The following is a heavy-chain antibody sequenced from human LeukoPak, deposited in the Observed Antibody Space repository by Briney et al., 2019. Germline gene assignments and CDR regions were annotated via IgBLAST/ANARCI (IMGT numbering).Heavy chain of an antibody. J-gene: IGHJ4*02. CDR2: ISGSGGST. CDR1: GFTFSSYG. Sequence: HPGGSLRLSCAASGFTFSSYGMSWVRQAPGKGLEWVSAISGSGGSTYYADSVKGRFTISRDNSKNTLYLQMNSLRAEDTAVYYRAKENLAVTMVRETTDYWGQGTLVTVSS. D-gene: IGHD3-10*01. V-gene: IGHV3-23*01. CDR3: AKENLAVTMVRETTDY.